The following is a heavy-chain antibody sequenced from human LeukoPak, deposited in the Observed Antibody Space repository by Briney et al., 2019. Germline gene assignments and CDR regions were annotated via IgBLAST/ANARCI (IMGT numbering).Heavy chain of an antibody. D-gene: IGHD6-13*01. CDR1: GYTFTGYY. V-gene: IGHV1-46*01. CDR3: ARDKGIAAAGPLGFDY. Sequence: ASVKVSCKASGYTFTGYYMHWVRQAPGQGLEWMGIINPSGGSTSYAQKFQGRVTMTRDTSTSTVYMELSSLRSEDTAVYYCARDKGIAAAGPLGFDYWGQGTLVTVSS. CDR2: INPSGGST. J-gene: IGHJ4*02.